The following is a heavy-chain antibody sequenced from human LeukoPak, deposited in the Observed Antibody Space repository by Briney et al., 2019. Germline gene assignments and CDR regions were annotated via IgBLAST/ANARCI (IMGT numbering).Heavy chain of an antibody. D-gene: IGHD2-2*01. CDR3: AKGTRVSCSGATCYEFDY. J-gene: IGHJ4*02. Sequence: GGSLRLSCAPSVFTFSSYAMSWLRQAPRNRREGVSAISGNGRYTYYAVSLKGRITIPRDNSKNTVFLQINSLRAEDTALYYCAKGTRVSCSGATCYEFDYWGQGTLVTVSS. CDR1: VFTFSSYA. V-gene: IGHV3-23*01. CDR2: ISGNGRYT.